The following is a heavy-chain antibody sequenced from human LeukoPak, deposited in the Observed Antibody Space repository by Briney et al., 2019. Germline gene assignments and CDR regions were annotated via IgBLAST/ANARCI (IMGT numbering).Heavy chain of an antibody. CDR3: ARGPLLREDY. V-gene: IGHV4-34*01. CDR2: INHSGST. Sequence: SETLSLTCAVYGGSFSGYYWSWIRQPPGKGLEWIGEINHSGSTNYNPSLKSRVTISVDTSKKQFSLKLSSVTAADTAVYYCARGPLLREDYWGQGTLVTVSS. D-gene: IGHD1-26*01. J-gene: IGHJ4*02. CDR1: GGSFSGYY.